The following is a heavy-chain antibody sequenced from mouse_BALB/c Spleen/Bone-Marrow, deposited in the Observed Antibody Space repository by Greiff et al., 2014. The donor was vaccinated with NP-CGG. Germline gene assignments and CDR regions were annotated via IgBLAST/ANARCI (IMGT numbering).Heavy chain of an antibody. V-gene: IGHV1-87*01. Sequence: QVQLQQSGAELARPGASVKLSCKASGYTFTSYWMQWVKQRPGQGLEWIGAIYPGDGDTRYTQKFKGKATLTADKSSSTAYMQLXXXASEDXAVYYCARRDYGIRENYYAMDYWGQGTSVTVSS. D-gene: IGHD1-2*01. CDR2: IYPGDGDT. J-gene: IGHJ4*01. CDR1: GYTFTSYW. CDR3: ARRDYGIRENYYAMDY.